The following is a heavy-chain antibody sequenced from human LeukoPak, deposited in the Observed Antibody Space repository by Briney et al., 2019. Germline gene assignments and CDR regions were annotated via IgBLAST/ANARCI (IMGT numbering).Heavy chain of an antibody. V-gene: IGHV4-61*08. CDR2: IYYSGST. CDR1: GGSISSGGYS. CDR3: AREYSGSYYMRAFDI. D-gene: IGHD3-10*01. Sequence: SETLSLTCAVSGGSISSGGYSWSWIRQPPGKGLEWIGYIYYSGSTNYNPSLKSRVTISVDTSKNQFSLKLSSVTAADTAVYYCAREYSGSYYMRAFDIWGQGTMVTVSS. J-gene: IGHJ3*02.